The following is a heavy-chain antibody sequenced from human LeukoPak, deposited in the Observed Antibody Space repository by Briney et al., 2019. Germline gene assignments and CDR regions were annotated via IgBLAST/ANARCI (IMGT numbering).Heavy chain of an antibody. J-gene: IGHJ6*03. CDR1: GGSISSSLYY. D-gene: IGHD1-1*01. CDR2: IYYSEST. CDR3: AREKKWTPLERPYYYYYYYMDV. Sequence: SETLSLTCTVSGGSISSSLYYWVWIRQPPGKGLEWIGSIYYSESTYYNPSLKSRVTISVDTSKNQFSLNLSSVTAADTAVYYCAREKKWTPLERPYYYYYYYMDVWGKGTTVTVSS. V-gene: IGHV4-39*02.